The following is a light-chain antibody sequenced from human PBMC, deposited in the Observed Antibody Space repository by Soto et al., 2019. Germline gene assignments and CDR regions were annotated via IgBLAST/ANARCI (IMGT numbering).Light chain of an antibody. V-gene: IGKV1-5*01. J-gene: IGKJ1*01. CDR3: QQYNSYSWT. Sequence: DIQMTQSPSTLSASVGDRVTITCRATQSISSWLAWYQQKPGKAPKLLIYDASSLESGVPSRFSVSRSGTEFSLTISSLQPDDFATYYCQQYNSYSWTFGQGTKVEI. CDR1: QSISSW. CDR2: DAS.